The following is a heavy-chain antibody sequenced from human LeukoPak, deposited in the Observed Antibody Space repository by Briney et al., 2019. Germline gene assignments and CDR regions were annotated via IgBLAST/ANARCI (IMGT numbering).Heavy chain of an antibody. D-gene: IGHD6-19*01. CDR3: ARHLAVAGDFDY. J-gene: IGHJ4*02. CDR1: GGSFSGHY. Sequence: SETLSLTCAVSGGSFSGHYWNWIRQPPGKGLEWIGEINHSGSTNYNPSLKSRVTISVDTSKNQFSLKLSSVTAADTAVYYCARHLAVAGDFDYWGQGTLVTVSS. V-gene: IGHV4-34*01. CDR2: INHSGST.